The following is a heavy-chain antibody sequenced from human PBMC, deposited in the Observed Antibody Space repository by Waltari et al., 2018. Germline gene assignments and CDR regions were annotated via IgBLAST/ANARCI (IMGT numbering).Heavy chain of an antibody. Sequence: QVQLQESGPGLVKPSETLSLTCTVSGGSISSYYWTWMRQPAGKGLEWIGRIYTSGSTNYNPSLKSRVTMSVDTSKNQFSLRLTSVTAADTAVYYCAREPYNIGPTDYWGQGTLVTVSS. D-gene: IGHD3-10*01. J-gene: IGHJ4*02. CDR1: GGSISSYY. V-gene: IGHV4-4*07. CDR2: IYTSGST. CDR3: AREPYNIGPTDY.